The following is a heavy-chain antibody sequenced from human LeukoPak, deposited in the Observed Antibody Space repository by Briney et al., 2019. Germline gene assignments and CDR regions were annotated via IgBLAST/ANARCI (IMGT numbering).Heavy chain of an antibody. V-gene: IGHV4-4*02. CDR3: ARAGGRDGYNWNAFDI. CDR2: IYNSGST. D-gene: IGHD5-24*01. J-gene: IGHJ3*02. CDR1: GGSISSSNW. Sequence: PSETLSLTCAVSGGSISSSNWWSWVRQPPGKGLEWIGEIYNSGSTNYNPSLKSRVTISVDKSKNQFSLKLSSVTAADTAVYYCARAGGRDGYNWNAFDIWGQGTMVTVSS.